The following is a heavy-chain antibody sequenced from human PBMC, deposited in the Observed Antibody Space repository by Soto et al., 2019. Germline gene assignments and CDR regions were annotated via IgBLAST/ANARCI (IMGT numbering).Heavy chain of an antibody. CDR3: SKGLCSSTRCLTYSYMDV. J-gene: IGHJ6*03. V-gene: IGHV3-9*01. CDR2: ISWNSGTM. CDR1: GFSFDEYA. Sequence: EVQLVESGGGLVQPGRSLRLSCAASGFSFDEYAMHWVRQAPGKGLEWVSGISWNSGTMGYGDSVKGRFTISRDNANDSLYLQMNSLRAEDTALYYCSKGLCSSTRCLTYSYMDVWGKGTTVTVSS. D-gene: IGHD2-2*01.